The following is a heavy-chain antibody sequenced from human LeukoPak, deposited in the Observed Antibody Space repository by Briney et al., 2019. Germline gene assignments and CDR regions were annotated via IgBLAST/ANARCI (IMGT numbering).Heavy chain of an antibody. J-gene: IGHJ4*02. V-gene: IGHV1-2*02. D-gene: IGHD5-24*01. Sequence: ASVKVSCKTSGFTFVTYGFSWVRQAPGQGLEWMGWINPNSGGTNYAQKFQGRVTMTRDTSISTAYMELSRLRSDDTAVYYCARGDGYNVYFDYWGQGTLVTVSS. CDR3: ARGDGYNVYFDY. CDR1: GFTFVTYG. CDR2: INPNSGGT.